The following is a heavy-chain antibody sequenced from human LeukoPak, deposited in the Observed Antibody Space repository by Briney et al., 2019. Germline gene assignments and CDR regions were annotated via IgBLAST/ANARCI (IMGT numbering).Heavy chain of an antibody. CDR2: MNPNSGNT. CDR1: GYTFTSYD. Sequence: ASVKVSCKASGYTFTSYDINWVRQATGQGLEWMGWMNPNSGNTGYARKFQGRVTMTRNTSISTAYMELSSLRSEDTAVYYCAKRPGLLWFGEFNYWGQGTLVTVSS. CDR3: AKRPGLLWFGEFNY. J-gene: IGHJ4*02. D-gene: IGHD3-10*01. V-gene: IGHV1-8*01.